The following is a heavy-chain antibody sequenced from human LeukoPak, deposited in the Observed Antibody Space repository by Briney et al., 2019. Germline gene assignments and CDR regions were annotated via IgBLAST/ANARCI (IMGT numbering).Heavy chain of an antibody. D-gene: IGHD3-10*01. Sequence: SETLSLTCAVSGHPINSAYYWVWIRQPLGKGLEWIGSLYHPDSTYYNPSLESRVTMSVDTSRNQFSLKLSFVTAADTAVYYCARQFDSYFYYYLDVWGTGTTVTVSS. CDR2: LYHPDST. V-gene: IGHV4-38-2*01. J-gene: IGHJ6*03. CDR1: GHPINSAYY. CDR3: ARQFDSYFYYYLDV.